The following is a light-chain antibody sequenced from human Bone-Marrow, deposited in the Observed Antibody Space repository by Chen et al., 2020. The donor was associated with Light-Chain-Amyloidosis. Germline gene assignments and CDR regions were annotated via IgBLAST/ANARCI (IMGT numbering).Light chain of an antibody. J-gene: IGKJ4*01. CDR2: GSS. CDR1: QTISSNY. CDR3: QQYGTSPLT. Sequence: EIVFTQSPGTLSLSPGEGANLSCSASQTISSNYLTWYQQKFGQAPRLRIYGSSSRATGIPDRFPGSGSGTDFTLTINRLEPEDFAMYYCQQYGTSPLTFGGGAKVEIK. V-gene: IGKV3-20*01.